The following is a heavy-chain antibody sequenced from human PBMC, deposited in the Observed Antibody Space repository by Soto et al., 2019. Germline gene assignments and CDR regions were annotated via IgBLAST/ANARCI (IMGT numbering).Heavy chain of an antibody. CDR1: GFTFDDYA. CDR2: ISWNSGSI. D-gene: IGHD6-19*01. J-gene: IGHJ4*02. CDR3: AKDYSSGWYRNPLFDY. Sequence: EVQLVESGGGLVQPGRSLRLSCAASGFTFDDYAMHWVRQAPGKGLEWVSGISWNSGSIGYADSVKGRFTISRDNAKNSLYLKMNRLRAEDTALYYCAKDYSSGWYRNPLFDYWGQGALVTVSS. V-gene: IGHV3-9*01.